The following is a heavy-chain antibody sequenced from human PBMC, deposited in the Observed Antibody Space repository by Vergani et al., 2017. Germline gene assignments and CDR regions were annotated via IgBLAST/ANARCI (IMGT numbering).Heavy chain of an antibody. CDR3: ARDPRGYGGDTEDYYYGMDV. Sequence: QVQLVQSGAEVKKPGASVKVSCKASGYTFTSYGISWVRQAPGQGLEWMGWISAYNGNTNYAQKLQGRVTMTTDTSTTTAYMELTSLRSQDTAVYYCARDPRGYGGDTEDYYYGMDVWGQGTTVTVSS. J-gene: IGHJ6*02. D-gene: IGHD2-21*02. V-gene: IGHV1-18*01. CDR2: ISAYNGNT. CDR1: GYTFTSYG.